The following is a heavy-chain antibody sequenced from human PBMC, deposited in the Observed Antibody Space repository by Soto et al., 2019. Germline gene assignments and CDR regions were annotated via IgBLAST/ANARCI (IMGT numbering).Heavy chain of an antibody. J-gene: IGHJ6*02. CDR1: GLHISNAW. CDR2: IKTKGEGGPT. V-gene: IGHV3-15*07. Sequence: EVQLVESGGGHIQPGGSLRLSCAASGLHISNAWMNWVRQAPGKGLEWVGRIKTKGEGGPTDYPAAVKGRFIVSREDSQNTLHLQMNSLKIEDTAVYYCTTGSVEGVWGQGTAVIVSS. D-gene: IGHD2-15*01. CDR3: TTGSVEGV.